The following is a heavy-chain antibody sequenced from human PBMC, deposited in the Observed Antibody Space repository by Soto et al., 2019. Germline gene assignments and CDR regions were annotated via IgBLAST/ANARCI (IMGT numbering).Heavy chain of an antibody. D-gene: IGHD6-13*01. Sequence: SETLSLTCTVSGGSISSGGYYWSWIRQHPGKGLEWIGYIYYSGSTYYNPSLKSRVTISVDTSKNQFSLKLSSVTAADTAVYYCARAFRGDIAAAGTYYFDYWGQGTLVTVSS. V-gene: IGHV4-31*03. CDR1: GGSISSGGYY. CDR3: ARAFRGDIAAAGTYYFDY. CDR2: IYYSGST. J-gene: IGHJ4*02.